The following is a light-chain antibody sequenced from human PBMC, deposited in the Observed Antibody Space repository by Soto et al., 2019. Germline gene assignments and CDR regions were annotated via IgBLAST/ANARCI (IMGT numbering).Light chain of an antibody. J-gene: IGLJ3*02. CDR2: NNI. Sequence: QSVLTQPPSMSGPPGQRVTISCTGSSSNIGAGYDVHWYQHLPGTAPKLLIYNNINRPSGVPDRFSGSKSGTSASLAITGLQAEDETDYYCQSYDSSLSGWVFGGGTKLTVL. CDR3: QSYDSSLSGWV. CDR1: SSNIGAGYD. V-gene: IGLV1-40*01.